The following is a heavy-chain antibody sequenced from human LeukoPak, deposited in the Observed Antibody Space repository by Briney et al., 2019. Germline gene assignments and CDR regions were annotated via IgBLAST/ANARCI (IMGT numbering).Heavy chain of an antibody. Sequence: SETLSLTCTVSGGSISSGSYYWSWIRQPAGKGLEWIGRIYTSGSTNYNPSLKSRVTISVDTSKNQFSLKLSSVTAADTAVYYCARERITMVRGVTQVLGYFDYWGQGTLVTVSS. CDR1: GGSISSGSYY. V-gene: IGHV4-61*02. D-gene: IGHD3-10*01. CDR3: ARERITMVRGVTQVLGYFDY. CDR2: IYTSGST. J-gene: IGHJ4*02.